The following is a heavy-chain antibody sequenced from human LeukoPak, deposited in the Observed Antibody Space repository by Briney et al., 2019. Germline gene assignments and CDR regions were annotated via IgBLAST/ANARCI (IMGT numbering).Heavy chain of an antibody. CDR3: AKEGGSYYPFDY. CDR1: GFTFSDYG. Sequence: GGSLRLSCAASGFTFSDYGMDWVRQAPGKGLEWVAFIRYDGSIKYYTDSVKDRFTISRDNSRDTLYLQMNSLRAEDTAVYYCAKEGGSYYPFDYWGQGTLVTVSS. J-gene: IGHJ4*02. CDR2: IRYDGSIK. V-gene: IGHV3-30*02. D-gene: IGHD1-26*01.